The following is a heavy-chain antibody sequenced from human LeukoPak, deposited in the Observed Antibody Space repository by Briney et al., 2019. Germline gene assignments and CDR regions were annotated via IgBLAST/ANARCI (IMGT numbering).Heavy chain of an antibody. CDR3: ARTPIAVAGTFDI. J-gene: IGHJ3*02. V-gene: IGHV4-59*01. CDR2: IYYSGST. Sequence: KPSETLSLTCTVSGGSISSYYWSWIRPPPGKGLEWIGYIYYSGSTNYNPSLKSRVTISVDTSKNQFSLKLSSVTAADTAVYYCARTPIAVAGTFDIWGQGTMVTVSS. CDR1: GGSISSYY. D-gene: IGHD6-19*01.